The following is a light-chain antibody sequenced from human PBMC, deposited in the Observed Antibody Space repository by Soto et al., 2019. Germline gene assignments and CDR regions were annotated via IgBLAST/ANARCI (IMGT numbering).Light chain of an antibody. V-gene: IGKV1-6*01. J-gene: IGKJ1*01. CDR2: CTS. Sequence: IQMTQSPSSLSASVGDRVIITCRASQAIRTELGWYQQRPGKAHKILIYCTSNLQSGVPSRFSGSGSGTDFTLTINGLQPEDFATYYCLQDYSYPRTFGQGTKVDVK. CDR3: LQDYSYPRT. CDR1: QAIRTE.